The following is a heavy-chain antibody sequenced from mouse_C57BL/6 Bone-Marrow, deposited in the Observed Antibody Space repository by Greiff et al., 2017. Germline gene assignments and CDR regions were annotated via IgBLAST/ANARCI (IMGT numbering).Heavy chain of an antibody. V-gene: IGHV5-4*01. CDR2: ISDGGSYT. D-gene: IGHD2-10*01. CDR1: GFTFSSYA. CDR3: AREEAYPFAY. Sequence: EVHLVESGGGLVKPGGSLKLSCAASGFTFSSYAMSWVRQTPEKRLEWVATISDGGSYTYYPDNVKGRFTISRDNAKNNLYLQMSHLKSEDTAMYYCAREEAYPFAYWGQGTLVTVSA. J-gene: IGHJ3*01.